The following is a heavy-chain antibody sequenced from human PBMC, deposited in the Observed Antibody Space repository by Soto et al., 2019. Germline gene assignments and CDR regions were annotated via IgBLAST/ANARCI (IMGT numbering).Heavy chain of an antibody. CDR3: ARGRYGDH. D-gene: IGHD1-1*01. CDR2: ISAHDGNT. Sequence: QVHLVQSGAEVKKAGASVKVSCQGSGYAFTTYGITWVRQAPGQGLEWMGWISAHDGNTNYAQKLHGRVTVTRDTSTSTAYMEVRSLRYDDTAVYYCARGRYGDHWGQGALVTVSS. J-gene: IGHJ4*02. CDR1: GYAFTTYG. V-gene: IGHV1-18*01.